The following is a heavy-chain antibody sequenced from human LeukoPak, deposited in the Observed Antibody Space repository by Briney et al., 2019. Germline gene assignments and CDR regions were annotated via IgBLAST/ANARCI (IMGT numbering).Heavy chain of an antibody. D-gene: IGHD6-19*01. Sequence: PSQTLSLTCAVSGGSISSGGYSWSWIRQPPGKGLEWIGYIYHSGSTYYNPSLKSRVTISVDRSKNQFSLKLSSVTAADTAVYYCARDLTGSSGWRELGYWGQGTLVTVSS. V-gene: IGHV4-30-2*01. CDR2: IYHSGST. CDR3: ARDLTGSSGWRELGY. CDR1: GGSISSGGYS. J-gene: IGHJ4*02.